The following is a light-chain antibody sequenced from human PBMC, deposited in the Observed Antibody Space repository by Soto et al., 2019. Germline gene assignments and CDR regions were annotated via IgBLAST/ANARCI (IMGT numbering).Light chain of an antibody. V-gene: IGLV2-14*01. J-gene: IGLJ1*01. Sequence: QSVLTQPASVSGSPGQSITISCTGTSSDVGGYNYVSWYQQHPGKAPQLMIYEVSNRPSGVSYRFSGSKSGNTASLTISGLQAEDEADYYCSSYTSGITLVFGTGTKLTVL. CDR2: EVS. CDR1: SSDVGGYNY. CDR3: SSYTSGITLV.